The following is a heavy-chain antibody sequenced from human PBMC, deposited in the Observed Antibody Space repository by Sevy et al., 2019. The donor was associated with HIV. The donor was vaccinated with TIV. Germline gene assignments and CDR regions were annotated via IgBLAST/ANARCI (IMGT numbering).Heavy chain of an antibody. CDR3: ARSTGVNRYCSSTSCRNWFDP. J-gene: IGHJ5*02. CDR1: GYTFTSYA. CDR2: INAGNGNT. D-gene: IGHD2-2*01. V-gene: IGHV1-3*01. Sequence: ASVKVSCKASGYTFTSYAMHWVRQAPGQRLEWMGWINAGNGNTKYTQKFQGRVTITRDTSASTAYMELSSLRSEDTAVYYCARSTGVNRYCSSTSCRNWFDPWGQGTLVTVSS.